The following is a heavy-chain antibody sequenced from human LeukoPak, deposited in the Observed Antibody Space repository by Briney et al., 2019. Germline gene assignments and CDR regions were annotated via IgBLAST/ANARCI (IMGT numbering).Heavy chain of an antibody. CDR2: ISSIGGST. Sequence: GGSLRLSCAALRFTLSSYSMHWVRQAPGKGLEYVSAISSIGGSTYYANSVKGRFTISRDNSKNTLYLQMGSLRAEDMAVYYCARVGAAAGAPFDYWGQGTLVTVSS. J-gene: IGHJ4*02. CDR1: RFTLSSYS. V-gene: IGHV3-64*01. D-gene: IGHD6-13*01. CDR3: ARVGAAAGAPFDY.